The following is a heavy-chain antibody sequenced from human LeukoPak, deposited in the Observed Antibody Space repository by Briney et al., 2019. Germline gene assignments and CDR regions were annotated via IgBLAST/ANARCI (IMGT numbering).Heavy chain of an antibody. J-gene: IGHJ5*02. CDR3: ARDSGTTGEVKFDP. Sequence: SETLSLTCAVYGGSFSGHYWSWIRQSPGKGLEWIGETYHSGSTNHNPSLKSRVTMSVDTSKNQFSLKLSSVTAAVTAVYYCARDSGTTGEVKFDPWGQGTLVTVSS. V-gene: IGHV4-34*01. CDR2: TYHSGST. CDR1: GGSFSGHY. D-gene: IGHD3-10*01.